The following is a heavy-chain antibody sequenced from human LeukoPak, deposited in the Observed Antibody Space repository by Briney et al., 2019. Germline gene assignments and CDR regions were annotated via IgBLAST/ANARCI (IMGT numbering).Heavy chain of an antibody. CDR1: GFTFSSYA. CDR3: ARDHPYSSSWSPTEYFQH. D-gene: IGHD6-13*01. CDR2: ISGSGTDT. Sequence: GGSLRLSCGGSGFTFSSYAMSWVRQAPGKGLEWVSAISGSGTDTFYANSVKGRFTISRDNAKNSLYLQMNSLRAEDTAVYYCARDHPYSSSWSPTEYFQHWGQGTLVTVSS. J-gene: IGHJ1*01. V-gene: IGHV3-23*01.